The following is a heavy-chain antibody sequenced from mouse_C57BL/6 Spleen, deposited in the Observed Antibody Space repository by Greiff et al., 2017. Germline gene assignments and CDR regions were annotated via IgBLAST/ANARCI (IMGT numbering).Heavy chain of an antibody. CDR3: TRGGITTVVDAWFAY. CDR2: IDPETGGT. V-gene: IGHV1-15*01. D-gene: IGHD1-1*01. CDR1: GYTFTDYE. Sequence: VQLQQSGAELVRPGASVTLSCKASGYTFTDYEMHWVKQTPVHGLEWIGAIDPETGGTAYNQKFKGKAILTADKSSSTAYMELRSLTSEDSAVYYCTRGGITTVVDAWFAYWGQGTLVTVSA. J-gene: IGHJ3*01.